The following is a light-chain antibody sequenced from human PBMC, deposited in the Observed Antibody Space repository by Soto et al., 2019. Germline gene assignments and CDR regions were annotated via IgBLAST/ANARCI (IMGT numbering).Light chain of an antibody. CDR2: GNS. J-gene: IGLJ2*01. CDR3: PSYDSSLSDDVV. CDR1: SSNIGAGYD. V-gene: IGLV1-40*01. Sequence: QSVLTQPPSVSGAPGQRVTISCTGSSSNIGAGYDVHWYQQLPGTAPKLLIYGNSNRPSGVPDRFSGSKSGTSASLAITGLQAEDEADYYCPSYDSSLSDDVVFGGGTKLTVL.